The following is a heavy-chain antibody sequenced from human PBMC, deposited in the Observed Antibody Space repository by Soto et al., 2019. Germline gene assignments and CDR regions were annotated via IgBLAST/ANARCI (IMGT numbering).Heavy chain of an antibody. CDR2: IKNKPDGGTT. CDR3: TTDDPINKY. Sequence: GGSLRLSCAASGFTFSNAWMSWVRQAPGKGLEWVGRIKNKPDGGTTDYAAPVKGRFAISRDDSKSTLYLQMNSLKTEDTALYYCTTDDPINKYWGQGTLVTVSS. V-gene: IGHV3-15*01. CDR1: GFTFSNAW. J-gene: IGHJ4*02.